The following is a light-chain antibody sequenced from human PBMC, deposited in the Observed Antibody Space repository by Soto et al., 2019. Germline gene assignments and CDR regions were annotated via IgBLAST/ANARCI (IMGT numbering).Light chain of an antibody. CDR1: QSVSSSY. V-gene: IGKV3-20*01. Sequence: IVLTPSPGTMSLSPVSISQFSCLSSQSVSSSYLAWYQQKPGQATRILIYGASSRATGIQDRFSGSGSGTDFTLTISRMDPEDFAVYYCKQYGTSHRTFGQGTTVDIK. CDR3: KQYGTSHRT. CDR2: GAS. J-gene: IGKJ1*01.